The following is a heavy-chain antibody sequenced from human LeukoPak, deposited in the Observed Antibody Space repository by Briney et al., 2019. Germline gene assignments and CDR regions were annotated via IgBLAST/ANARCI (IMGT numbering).Heavy chain of an antibody. CDR2: IYYSGST. J-gene: IGHJ4*02. CDR1: GFTVSSNY. D-gene: IGHD1-26*01. CDR3: ARGGWELLTPFDY. V-gene: IGHV4-39*07. Sequence: PGGSLRLSCAASGFTVSSNYMSWVRQPPGKGLEWIGSIYYSGSTYYNPSLKSRVTISVDTSKNQFSLKLSSVAAADTAVYYCARGGWELLTPFDYWGQGTLVTVSS.